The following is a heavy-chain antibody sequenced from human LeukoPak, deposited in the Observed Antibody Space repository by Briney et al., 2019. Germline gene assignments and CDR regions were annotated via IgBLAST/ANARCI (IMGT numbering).Heavy chain of an antibody. D-gene: IGHD1-26*01. CDR3: ARSGPEQWGSNFYFYMDV. V-gene: IGHV3-74*01. Sequence: PGGSLRLSCAVSGFTFNTYFMHWVRQSPGKGLVWVSHIVTDGTDTAYADSVKGRFTISRDNAKDTLYLQMHSLRAEDTAVYYCARSGPEQWGSNFYFYMDVWGKGTTLTVSS. CDR1: GFTFNTYF. CDR2: IVTDGTDT. J-gene: IGHJ6*03.